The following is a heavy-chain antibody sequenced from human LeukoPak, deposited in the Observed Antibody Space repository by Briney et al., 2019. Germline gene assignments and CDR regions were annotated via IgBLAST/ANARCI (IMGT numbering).Heavy chain of an antibody. CDR2: ITGSGTTI. V-gene: IGHV3-48*03. CDR3: ARGYCSTTSCEYFQH. D-gene: IGHD2-2*01. CDR1: GFTFSSYE. J-gene: IGHJ1*01. Sequence: GGSLRLSCAASGFTFSSYEMNWVRQAPGKGLEWVSYITGSGTTIYYTDSVKGRFTISRDNAKNTLYLQMNSQRAEDTAIYYCARGYCSTTSCEYFQHWGQGTLVTVSA.